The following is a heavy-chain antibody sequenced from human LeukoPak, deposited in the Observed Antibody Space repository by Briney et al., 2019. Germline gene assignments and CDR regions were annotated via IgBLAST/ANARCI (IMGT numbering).Heavy chain of an antibody. CDR1: GFTFSNSW. V-gene: IGHV3-7*01. J-gene: IGHJ4*02. Sequence: GGSLRLTCAASGFTFSNSWVSWVRQAPGKGLEWVTNMKPDGSEKYYVDSVKGRFTISRDNAKNSLYLQMNSLRAEDTAVYYCARDSAGFDYWGQGALVTVSS. CDR2: MKPDGSEK. CDR3: ARDSAGFDY. D-gene: IGHD6-13*01.